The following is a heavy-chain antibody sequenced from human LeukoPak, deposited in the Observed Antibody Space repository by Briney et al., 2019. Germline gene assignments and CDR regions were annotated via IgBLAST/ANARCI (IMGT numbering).Heavy chain of an antibody. D-gene: IGHD6-6*01. Sequence: GGSLRFSCAASGFTFSDYYMSWVRQAPGKGLEWVANIKQDGSEKHYVDSVKGRFTISRDNAKNSLYLQMNSLRAEDTAVYYCAREVAARRLGSWFDPWGQGTLVTVSS. CDR2: IKQDGSEK. CDR3: AREVAARRLGSWFDP. V-gene: IGHV3-7*01. CDR1: GFTFSDYY. J-gene: IGHJ5*02.